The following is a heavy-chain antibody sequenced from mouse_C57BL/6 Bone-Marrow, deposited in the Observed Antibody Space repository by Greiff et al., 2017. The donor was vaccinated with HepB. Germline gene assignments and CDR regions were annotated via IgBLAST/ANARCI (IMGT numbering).Heavy chain of an antibody. V-gene: IGHV5-9*01. D-gene: IGHD2-3*01. J-gene: IGHJ2*01. Sequence: EVKVEESGGGLVKPGGSLKLSCAASGFTFSSYTMSWVRQTPAKRLEWVATISGGGGNTYYPDSVKGRFTISRDNAKNTLYLQMSSLRSEDTALYYCARDGYYPYYFDYWGQGTTLTVSS. CDR2: ISGGGGNT. CDR1: GFTFSSYT. CDR3: ARDGYYPYYFDY.